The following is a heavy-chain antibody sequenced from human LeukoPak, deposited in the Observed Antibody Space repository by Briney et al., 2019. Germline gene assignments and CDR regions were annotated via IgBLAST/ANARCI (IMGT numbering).Heavy chain of an antibody. D-gene: IGHD3-16*01. CDR2: IYYSGST. CDR1: GGSISSSSYY. Sequence: PSETLSLTCTVSGGSISSSSYYWGWIRQPPAKGLEWIGSIYYSGSTNYNPSLKSRVTISVDTSKNQFSLKLSSVTAADTAVYYCARGGNDYVWGSSQYYFDYWGQGTLVTVSS. CDR3: ARGGNDYVWGSSQYYFDY. V-gene: IGHV4-39*07. J-gene: IGHJ4*02.